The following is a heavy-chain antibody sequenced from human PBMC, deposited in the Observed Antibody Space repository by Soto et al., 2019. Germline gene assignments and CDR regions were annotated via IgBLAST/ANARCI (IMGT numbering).Heavy chain of an antibody. CDR3: ARLLGSGNYLGIFDAFDI. J-gene: IGHJ3*02. D-gene: IGHD1-26*01. CDR2: ISYSGST. V-gene: IGHV4-31*03. CDR1: GGSITTVGNY. Sequence: PSETLSLTCTVSGGSITTVGNYWSWIRQFPGKGLGWIGHISYSGSTNSNPSLRSRLSMSVDTSKNQFSLELSSVTAADTAVYYCARLLGSGNYLGIFDAFDIWGQGTVVTVSS.